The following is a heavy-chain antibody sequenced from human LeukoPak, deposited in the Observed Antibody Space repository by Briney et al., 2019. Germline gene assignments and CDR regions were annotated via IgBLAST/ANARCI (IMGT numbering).Heavy chain of an antibody. D-gene: IGHD3-22*01. Sequence: GGSLRLSCAASGFTFSSYWMHWVRQAPGKGLVWVSRIKSDGSTNYADSVKGRFTISRDNTKNTVSLQMNSLRAEDTGVYYCARQPDYYDSSGYFYYYYYYMDVWGKGTTVTVSS. CDR1: GFTFSSYW. CDR2: IKSDGST. CDR3: ARQPDYYDSSGYFYYYYYYMDV. J-gene: IGHJ6*03. V-gene: IGHV3-74*01.